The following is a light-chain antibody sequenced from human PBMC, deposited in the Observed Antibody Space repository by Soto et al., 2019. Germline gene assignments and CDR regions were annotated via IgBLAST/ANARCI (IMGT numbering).Light chain of an antibody. J-gene: IGKJ1*01. CDR3: QQYNTYSPWT. CDR2: KAS. CDR1: QSISSW. Sequence: DIQMTQSPSTLSASVGDRVTITCRASQSISSWLAWYQQNPGKAPKLLIYKASSLESGVPSRCSGSGSGTEFTLTISSLQPDDFATYYCQQYNTYSPWTFGQGTKVEIK. V-gene: IGKV1-5*03.